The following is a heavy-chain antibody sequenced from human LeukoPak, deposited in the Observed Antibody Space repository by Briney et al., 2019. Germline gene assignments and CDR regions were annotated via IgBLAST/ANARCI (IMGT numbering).Heavy chain of an antibody. CDR2: IFYSGST. CDR3: ARGTYNPHWFDP. CDR1: VGSIGSSS. J-gene: IGHJ5*02. Sequence: SETLSLTCTVSVGSIGSSSWGWFGHPPGKGREFIGYIFYSGSTNYNPSLKSRVIISLDKSKNQFSLRLSSVTAADMAVYYCARGTYNPHWFDPWGQGTLVTVSS. D-gene: IGHD1-14*01. V-gene: IGHV4-59*01.